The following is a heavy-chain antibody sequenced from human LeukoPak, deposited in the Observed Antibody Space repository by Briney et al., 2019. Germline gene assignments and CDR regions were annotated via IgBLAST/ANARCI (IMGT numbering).Heavy chain of an antibody. CDR1: GYTXTGYY. CDR3: ARDWRDYYFDD. D-gene: IGHD3-3*01. V-gene: IGHV1-2*02. CDR2: INPNSGGT. Sequence: GASVKVSCKASGYTXTGYYMHRVRQAPGQGLEWMGWINPNSGGTNYPQKFQGRVTITRDTSISTAYMELSRPRSDDTAVYYCARDWRDYYFDDWGQGTLVTVSS. J-gene: IGHJ4*02.